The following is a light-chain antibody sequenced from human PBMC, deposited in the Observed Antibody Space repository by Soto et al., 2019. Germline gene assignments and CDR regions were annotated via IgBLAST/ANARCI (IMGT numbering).Light chain of an antibody. CDR3: QQYGDSPFA. V-gene: IGKV3-20*01. J-gene: IGKJ3*01. CDR2: AAT. CDR1: QSIYINS. Sequence: EIVLTQSPGTLSLSPGERATLSCRASQSIYINSLAWYQHKRGQAPRLLIYAATVRATAVPDRFHGSGSGTDFALTISRLEPEDSEMYCCQQYGDSPFALGPGTKVDIK.